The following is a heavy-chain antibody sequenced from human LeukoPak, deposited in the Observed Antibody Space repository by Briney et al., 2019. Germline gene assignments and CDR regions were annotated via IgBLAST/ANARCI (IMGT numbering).Heavy chain of an antibody. J-gene: IGHJ5*02. CDR3: AREGYYGSGNDFRFDP. CDR2: INPNSGGT. V-gene: IGHV1-2*02. Sequence: DSVKVSCKASGYTFTGYYMHWVRQAPGQGLEWMGWINPNSGGTNYAQKFQGRVTMTRDTSISTAYMELSRLRSDDTAVYYCAREGYYGSGNDFRFDPWGQGTLVTVSS. CDR1: GYTFTGYY. D-gene: IGHD3-10*01.